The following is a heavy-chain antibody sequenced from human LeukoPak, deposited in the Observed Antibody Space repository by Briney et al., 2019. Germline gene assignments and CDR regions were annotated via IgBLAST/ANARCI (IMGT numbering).Heavy chain of an antibody. CDR3: AKDQQWLVPFDY. J-gene: IGHJ4*02. D-gene: IGHD6-19*01. Sequence: GGSLRLSCAASGFTFSSYAMSWVRQAPGKGLEWVSAISGGGGHTYYADSVKGRFTISRDNSKNTLYLQMNSLRAEDTAVYYCAKDQQWLVPFDYWGQGTLVTVSS. CDR2: ISGGGGHT. CDR1: GFTFSSYA. V-gene: IGHV3-23*01.